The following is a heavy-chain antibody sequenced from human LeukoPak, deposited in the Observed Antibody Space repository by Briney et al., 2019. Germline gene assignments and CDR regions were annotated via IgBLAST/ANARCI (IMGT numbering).Heavy chain of an antibody. J-gene: IGHJ3*02. Sequence: RPGGSLRLSCAASGFTFSSYAMSWVRQAPGKGLEWVSAISGSGGSTYYADSVKGRFTISRDNSKNTLYLQMNSLRAEDTAVYYCAKDQDIVVVVAATLRSVGAFDIWGQGTMVTVSS. CDR2: ISGSGGST. D-gene: IGHD2-15*01. CDR1: GFTFSSYA. V-gene: IGHV3-23*01. CDR3: AKDQDIVVVVAATLRSVGAFDI.